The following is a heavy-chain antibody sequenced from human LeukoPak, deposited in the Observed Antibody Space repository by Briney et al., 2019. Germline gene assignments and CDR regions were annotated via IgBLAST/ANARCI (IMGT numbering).Heavy chain of an antibody. Sequence: GGSLRLSCAASGFTFSGSWMNWVRQAPGKGLEWVANINPDGSQKRFVDSVMGRFTMSRDNAKNSLYLQMNSPRVEDTAVFYCAAWTDRGYNFWGQGTLVTVSS. CDR3: AAWTDRGYNF. CDR2: INPDGSQK. J-gene: IGHJ4*02. V-gene: IGHV3-7*01. CDR1: GFTFSGSW. D-gene: IGHD5-24*01.